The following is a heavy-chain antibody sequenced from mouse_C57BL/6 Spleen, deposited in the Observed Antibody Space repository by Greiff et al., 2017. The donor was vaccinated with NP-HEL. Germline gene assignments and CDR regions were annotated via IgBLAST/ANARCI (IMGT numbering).Heavy chain of an antibody. CDR3: TRDGYQNYFDY. Sequence: EVMLVESGEGLVKPGGSLKLSCAASGFTFSSYAMSWVRQTPEKRLEWVAYISSGGDYIYYADTVKGRFTISRDNARNTLYLQMSSLKSEDTAMYYCTRDGYQNYFDYWGQGTTLTVSS. CDR2: ISSGGDYI. J-gene: IGHJ2*01. CDR1: GFTFSSYA. D-gene: IGHD2-3*01. V-gene: IGHV5-9-1*02.